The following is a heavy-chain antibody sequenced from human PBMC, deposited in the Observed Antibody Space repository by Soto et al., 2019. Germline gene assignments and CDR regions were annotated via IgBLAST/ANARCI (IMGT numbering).Heavy chain of an antibody. CDR1: GFTFDDYA. Sequence: EVQLVESGGGLVQPGRSLRLSCAASGFTFDDYAMHWVRQAPGKGLEWVSGISWNSGSIGYVDSVKGRFTISRDNAKNSLYLQMNSLRAEDTALYYCAKGGVVLKVYFDYWGQGTLVTVSS. V-gene: IGHV3-9*01. CDR3: AKGGVVLKVYFDY. D-gene: IGHD2-21*01. CDR2: ISWNSGSI. J-gene: IGHJ4*02.